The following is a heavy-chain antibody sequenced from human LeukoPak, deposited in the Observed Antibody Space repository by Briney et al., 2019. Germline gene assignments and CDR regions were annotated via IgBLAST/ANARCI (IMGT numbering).Heavy chain of an antibody. CDR2: INPNSGGT. J-gene: IGHJ4*02. Sequence: MDWXXXXPGQGLEWMGWINPNSGGTNYAQKFQGRVTMTRDTSISTAYMELSRLRSDDTAVYYCARVSELGIAVAGTAYWGQGTLVTVSS. CDR3: ARVSELGIAVAGTAY. V-gene: IGHV1-2*02. D-gene: IGHD6-19*01.